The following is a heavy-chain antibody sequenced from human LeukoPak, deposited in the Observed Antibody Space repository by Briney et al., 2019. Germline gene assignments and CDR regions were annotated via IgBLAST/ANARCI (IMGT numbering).Heavy chain of an antibody. V-gene: IGHV3-23*01. D-gene: IGHD2-15*01. Sequence: AGGSLRLSCAASGFTFSSYAMSWVRQAPGKGLEWVSAISGSGGSTYYADSVKGRFTISRDNSKNTLYLQMNSLRAEDTAVYYCAKDQDRSDAFDIWGQGTMVTVSS. CDR3: AKDQDRSDAFDI. J-gene: IGHJ3*02. CDR2: ISGSGGST. CDR1: GFTFSSYA.